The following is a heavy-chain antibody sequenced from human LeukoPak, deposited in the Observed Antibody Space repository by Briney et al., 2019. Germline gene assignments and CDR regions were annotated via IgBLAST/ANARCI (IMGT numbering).Heavy chain of an antibody. CDR2: IITYNGNT. Sequence: GASVKVSCKASGYTFTSYAISWVRQAPGQGLEWMGWIITYNGNTNYAQKLQGRVTMTTDTSTSTAYMELRSLKSDDTAAYYCASQNGGGMDVWGQGTTVTVSS. CDR3: ASQNGGGMDV. V-gene: IGHV1-18*01. J-gene: IGHJ6*02. CDR1: GYTFTSYA.